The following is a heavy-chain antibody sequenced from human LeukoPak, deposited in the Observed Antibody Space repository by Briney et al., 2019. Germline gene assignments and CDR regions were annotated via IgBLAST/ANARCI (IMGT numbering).Heavy chain of an antibody. CDR3: ARDNYDFWSGYYNNWFDP. CDR1: GFTFSSYG. V-gene: IGHV3-33*01. CDR2: IWYDGSNK. J-gene: IGHJ5*02. Sequence: GRSLRLSCAASGFTFSSYGMHWVRQAPGKGLEWVAGIWYDGSNKYYADSVKGRFTISRDNSKNTLYLQMNSLRAEDTAVYYCARDNYDFWSGYYNNWFDPWGQGTLVTVSS. D-gene: IGHD3-3*01.